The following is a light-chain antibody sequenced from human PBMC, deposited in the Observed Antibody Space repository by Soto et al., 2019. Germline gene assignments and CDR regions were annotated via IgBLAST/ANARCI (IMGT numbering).Light chain of an antibody. J-gene: IGKJ1*01. Sequence: EIVLTQSPVTLSLSPGERATLSCRASQSVSSSYLAWYQQKPGQAPRLLIYRTSNRATGIPDRFSGSGSGTDFTLTISRLDPEDFAVYWCQQYDSSPRTFGQGTKVDIK. CDR1: QSVSSSY. CDR3: QQYDSSPRT. V-gene: IGKV3-20*01. CDR2: RTS.